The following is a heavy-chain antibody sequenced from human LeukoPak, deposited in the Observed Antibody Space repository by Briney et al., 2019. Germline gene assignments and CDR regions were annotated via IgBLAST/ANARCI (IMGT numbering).Heavy chain of an antibody. V-gene: IGHV1-2*06. CDR1: GYTFTGHY. Sequence: GASVKVSCKASGYTFTGHYMNWVRQAPGQGLEWMGRMNPNTGGTNYAQKFQGRVTMTRDTSISTAYMELSRLRSEDTAVYYCARRGYSGYDLDYWGQGTLVTVSS. J-gene: IGHJ4*02. CDR3: ARRGYSGYDLDY. D-gene: IGHD5-12*01. CDR2: MNPNTGGT.